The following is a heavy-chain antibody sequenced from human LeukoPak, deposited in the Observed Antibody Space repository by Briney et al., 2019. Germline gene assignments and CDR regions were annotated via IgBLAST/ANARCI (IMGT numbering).Heavy chain of an antibody. CDR3: AKLGTLEAASGY. D-gene: IGHD2-15*01. J-gene: IGHJ4*02. Sequence: GRSLRLSCAASGFTFSSYGMHWVRQAPGKGLEWVAVISYDGSNKYYADSVKGRFTISRDNSKNTPYLQMNSLRAEDTAVYYCAKLGTLEAASGYWGQGTLVTVSS. CDR2: ISYDGSNK. CDR1: GFTFSSYG. V-gene: IGHV3-30*18.